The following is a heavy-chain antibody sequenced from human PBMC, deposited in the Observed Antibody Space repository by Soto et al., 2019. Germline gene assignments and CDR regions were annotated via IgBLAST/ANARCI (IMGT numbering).Heavy chain of an antibody. V-gene: IGHV3-23*01. CDR2: ISGSGGST. D-gene: IGHD2-2*01. CDR1: GFTFSSYA. CDR3: AKDGGCSSTSCYLAANWFDP. Sequence: QPGGSLRLSCAASGFTFSSYAMSWVRQAPGKGLEWVSAISGSGGSTYYADSVKGRFTISRDNSKNTMYLQMNSLRAEDTAVYYCAKDGGCSSTSCYLAANWFDPWGQGTLVTVSS. J-gene: IGHJ5*02.